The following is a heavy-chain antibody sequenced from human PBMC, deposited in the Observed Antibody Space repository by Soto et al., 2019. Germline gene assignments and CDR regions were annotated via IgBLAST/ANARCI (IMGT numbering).Heavy chain of an antibody. CDR3: ASVTYYYDSSGYYYPDRYYYYGMDV. CDR2: IIPIFGTA. D-gene: IGHD3-22*01. V-gene: IGHV1-69*01. Sequence: VKVSCKASGGTFGSYAISWVRQAPGQGLEWMGGIIPIFGTANYAQKFQGRVTITADESTSTAYMELSSLRSEDTAVYYCASVTYYYDSSGYYYPDRYYYYGMDVWGQGTTVTVSS. CDR1: GGTFGSYA. J-gene: IGHJ6*02.